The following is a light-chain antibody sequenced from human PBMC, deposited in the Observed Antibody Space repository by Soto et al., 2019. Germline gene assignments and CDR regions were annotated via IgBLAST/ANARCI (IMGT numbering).Light chain of an antibody. Sequence: QSVLTQPASVSGSPGQSITISCTGTSSDVGAYDYVSWYQQHPGKVPKLMIYDVSNRPSGVSNRFSGSKSGNPASLTISWLQAEDEADYYCSSYTTSINVIFGGGTKLTVL. CDR1: SSDVGAYDY. CDR3: SSYTTSINVI. J-gene: IGLJ2*01. CDR2: DVS. V-gene: IGLV2-14*01.